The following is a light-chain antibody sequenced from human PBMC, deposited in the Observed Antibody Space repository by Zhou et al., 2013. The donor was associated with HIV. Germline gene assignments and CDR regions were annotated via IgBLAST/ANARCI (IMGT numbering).Light chain of an antibody. V-gene: IGKV1-5*03. Sequence: IQMTQSPSTLSASVGDRVTITCRASQNIRTWVAWYQQKSGKAPNLLIYKSSSLQPGVPSRFSGSGSGTEFTLTISGLQPDDFATYYCQQYNNYWTFGQGTKVEL. CDR2: KSS. CDR1: QNIRTW. J-gene: IGKJ1*01. CDR3: QQYNNYWT.